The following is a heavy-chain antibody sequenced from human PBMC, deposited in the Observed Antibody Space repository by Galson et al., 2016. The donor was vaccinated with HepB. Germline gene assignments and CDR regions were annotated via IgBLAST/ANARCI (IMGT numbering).Heavy chain of an antibody. V-gene: IGHV3-11*06. Sequence: SLRLSCAASGFTFSDYYMSWIRQAPGKGLECISYISSSSSYTNYADSVKGRFTISRDNAKNSLYLQMNSLRAEDTSVYYCARNGGPDAFDIWGQGTMVTVSS. CDR3: ARNGGPDAFDI. CDR1: GFTFSDYY. D-gene: IGHD2-15*01. CDR2: ISSSSSYT. J-gene: IGHJ3*02.